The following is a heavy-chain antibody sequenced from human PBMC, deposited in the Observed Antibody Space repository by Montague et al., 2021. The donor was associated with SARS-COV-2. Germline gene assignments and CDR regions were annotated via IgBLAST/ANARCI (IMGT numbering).Heavy chain of an antibody. J-gene: IGHJ6*01. V-gene: IGHV4-34*01. CDR1: GGSFSGYY. CDR2: INHSGST. Sequence: SETLSLTCAVYGGSFSGYYWSWIRQPPGKGLEWIGEINHSGSTNYNPSLKSRVTISVYTSKNQFSLKLSSVTAADTAVYYCTREGYLVLWSGYYYYGMDVWGQGTTDTVSS. D-gene: IGHD2-2*01. CDR3: TREGYLVLWSGYYYYGMDV.